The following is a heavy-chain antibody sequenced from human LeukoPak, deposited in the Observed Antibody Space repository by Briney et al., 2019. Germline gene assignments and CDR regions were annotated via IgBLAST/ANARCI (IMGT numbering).Heavy chain of an antibody. CDR1: GFTVSGNY. CDR3: ARYGTLYYDSSGKNFDY. Sequence: GGSLRLSCAASGFTVSGNYMSWVRQAPGKGLEWVSVIYSGGSTYYADSVKGRFTISRDNSKNTLYLQMNSLRAEDTAVYYCARYGTLYYDSSGKNFDYWGQGTLVTVSS. V-gene: IGHV3-53*01. D-gene: IGHD3-22*01. J-gene: IGHJ4*02. CDR2: IYSGGST.